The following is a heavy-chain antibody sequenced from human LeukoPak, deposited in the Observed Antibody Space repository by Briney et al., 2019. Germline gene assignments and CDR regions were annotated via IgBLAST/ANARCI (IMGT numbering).Heavy chain of an antibody. CDR3: ARAVGGDGSGSL. Sequence: SETLSLTCSVSGDSITSYYWSWIRQSPGKGLEWIGYFFNRGSTKYNPSLKSRVTMSVDMSTRQISLKLSSVTAADTAVYYCARAVGGDGSGSLWGPGTLVTVSS. CDR1: GDSITSYY. CDR2: FFNRGST. V-gene: IGHV4-59*01. D-gene: IGHD3-10*01. J-gene: IGHJ4*02.